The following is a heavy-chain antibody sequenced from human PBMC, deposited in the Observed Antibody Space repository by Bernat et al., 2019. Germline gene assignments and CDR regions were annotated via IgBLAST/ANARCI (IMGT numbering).Heavy chain of an antibody. V-gene: IGHV3-23*04. Sequence: EVQLVESGGGLVQPGVSLRLSCVASGFTFSTYALTWVRQAPGRGLEWVSSISNNGGVTFYSDSVKGRFATSRDNSRNTLYLQANSLRAEDTALYYCARINNGDAATDYWGQGTLVTVSS. D-gene: IGHD2-8*01. J-gene: IGHJ4*02. CDR3: ARINNGDAATDY. CDR2: ISNNGGVT. CDR1: GFTFSTYA.